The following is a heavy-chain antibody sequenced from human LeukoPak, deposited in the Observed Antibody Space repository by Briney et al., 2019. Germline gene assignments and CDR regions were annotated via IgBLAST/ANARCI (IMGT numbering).Heavy chain of an antibody. CDR1: GYTFTSYD. Sequence: ASVKVSCKASGYTFTSYDINWVRQATGQGLEWMGWMNPNSGNTGYAQKFQGRVTITRNTSISTAYMELSSLRSEDTAVYYRARGVGSSSPFDCWGQGTLVTVSS. J-gene: IGHJ4*02. CDR3: ARGVGSSSPFDC. CDR2: MNPNSGNT. V-gene: IGHV1-8*03. D-gene: IGHD6-6*01.